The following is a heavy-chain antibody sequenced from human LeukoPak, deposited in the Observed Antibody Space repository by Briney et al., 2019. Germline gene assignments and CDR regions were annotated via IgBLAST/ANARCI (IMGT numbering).Heavy chain of an antibody. CDR1: GFTFSSYA. CDR3: AKGSYYDSSGSFYFDY. CDR2: ISGSGDNT. J-gene: IGHJ4*02. D-gene: IGHD3-22*01. Sequence: GRSLRLSCAASGFTFSSYAMSWVRQAPGKGLEWVSGISGSGDNTYYADSVRGRFTISRDNSKNTLYVQVNSLGTEDTAAYYCAKGSYYDSSGSFYFDYWGQGTLVTVSS. V-gene: IGHV3-23*01.